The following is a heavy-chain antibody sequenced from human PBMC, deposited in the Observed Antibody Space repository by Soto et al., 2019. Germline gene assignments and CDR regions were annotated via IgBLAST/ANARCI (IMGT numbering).Heavy chain of an antibody. CDR2: IKQDGSQK. J-gene: IGHJ4*02. Sequence: LRLSCAASGLTFSSYWMSWVRQAPGKGLEWVANIKQDGSQKYYVDSVKGRFTISRDNAKNSLYLQMNSLRVEDTAVYYCASAYYYDSSGYSPGGYWGQGTLVTVSS. CDR3: ASAYYYDSSGYSPGGY. CDR1: GLTFSSYW. V-gene: IGHV3-7*01. D-gene: IGHD3-22*01.